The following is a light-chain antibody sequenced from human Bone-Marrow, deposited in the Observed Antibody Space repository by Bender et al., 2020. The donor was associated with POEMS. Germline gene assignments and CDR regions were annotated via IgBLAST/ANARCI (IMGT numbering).Light chain of an antibody. CDR3: ATWDDNLNAVV. CDR2: YDD. V-gene: IGLV1-36*01. Sequence: QSVLTQPPSASGTPGQRVTISCSGSSSNIGTNPVNWYQQLPGKAPKLLIYYDDLLPSGVSDRFSGSKSVTSASLAISGLQSEDEADYYCATWDDNLNAVVFGGGTKLTVL. J-gene: IGLJ2*01. CDR1: SSNIGTNP.